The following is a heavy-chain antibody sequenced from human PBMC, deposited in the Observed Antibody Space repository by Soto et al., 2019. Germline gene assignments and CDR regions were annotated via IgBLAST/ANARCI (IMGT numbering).Heavy chain of an antibody. Sequence: QVQLVESGGGVVQPGRSLRLSCAASGFTFSSYGMHWVRQAPGKGLEWLAVIWYDGSNKYYADSVKGRFTISRDNSKNTLYLQMNSLRAEDTAVYYCARDQRRGVAGLLNFDYWGQGTLVTVSS. CDR2: IWYDGSNK. D-gene: IGHD6-19*01. CDR3: ARDQRRGVAGLLNFDY. CDR1: GFTFSSYG. V-gene: IGHV3-33*01. J-gene: IGHJ4*02.